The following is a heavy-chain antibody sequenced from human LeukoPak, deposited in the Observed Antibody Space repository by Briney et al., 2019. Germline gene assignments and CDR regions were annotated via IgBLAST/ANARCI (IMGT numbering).Heavy chain of an antibody. J-gene: IGHJ4*02. CDR3: AKDRDPYDYGSGSYYNGVFDY. CDR2: IRYDGSSE. CDR1: GFTFSNYG. Sequence: GGSLRLSCAASGFTFSNYGMQWVRQAPGKGLEGVAFIRYDGSSEYYADSVKGRFTISRDNSKNTVYLQMNSLRAEDTAVYYCAKDRDPYDYGSGSYYNGVFDYWGQGTLVTVSS. D-gene: IGHD3-10*01. V-gene: IGHV3-30*02.